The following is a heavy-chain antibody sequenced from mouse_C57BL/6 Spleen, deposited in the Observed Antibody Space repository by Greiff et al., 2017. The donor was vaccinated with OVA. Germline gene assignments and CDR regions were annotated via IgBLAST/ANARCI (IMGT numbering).Heavy chain of an antibody. CDR3: AHRNYDYAMDY. Sequence: VMLVESGPGLVAPSQSLSLTCTVSGFSLTSYGVDWVRPSPGKGLEWLGVIWGVGSTNYNSALKSRLSISKDNSKSQVFLKMNSLQTDDTAMYYCAHRNYDYAMDYWGQGTSVTVSA. J-gene: IGHJ4*01. D-gene: IGHD2-1*01. CDR2: IWGVGST. CDR1: GFSLTSYG. V-gene: IGHV2-6*01.